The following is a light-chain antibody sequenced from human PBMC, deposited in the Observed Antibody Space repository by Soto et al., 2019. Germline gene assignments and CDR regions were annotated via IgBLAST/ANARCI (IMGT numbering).Light chain of an antibody. J-gene: IGKJ3*01. CDR2: AAS. CDR1: QGISNY. Sequence: DIQMTQSPSSLSASVGDRVTITCRASQGISNYLAWYQQKPGKVPKLLIYAASTLQSGVPSRFSGSGSGTDFTLTISSLQPEDVATYYCQQYNSPGEFTFGPGTKVDIK. V-gene: IGKV1-27*01. CDR3: QQYNSPGEFT.